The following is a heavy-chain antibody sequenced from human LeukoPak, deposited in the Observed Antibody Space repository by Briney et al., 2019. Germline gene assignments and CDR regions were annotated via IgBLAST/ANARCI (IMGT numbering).Heavy chain of an antibody. Sequence: GGSLRLSCAASGFTFSSYAMTWVRQAPGKGLEWVSAISGGGGSAYYADSVKGRFTISRDSSMNTLYPQMNSLTAGDTAVYYCAKAVGATRGYYYSGMDVWGQGTTVTVSS. CDR1: GFTFSSYA. J-gene: IGHJ6*02. CDR3: AKAVGATRGYYYSGMDV. D-gene: IGHD1-26*01. CDR2: ISGGGGSA. V-gene: IGHV3-23*01.